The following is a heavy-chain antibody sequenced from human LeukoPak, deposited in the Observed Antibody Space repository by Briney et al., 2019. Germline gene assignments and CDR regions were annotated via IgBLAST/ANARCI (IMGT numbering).Heavy chain of an antibody. CDR1: GYSFTTYW. Sequence: LGESLKISCKASGYSFTTYWIGWVRQMPGKGLEWMGIIYPGDSDTRYSPSLQGQVTISADKSINTAYLQWSSLTASDTAMYFCARRGGSLHYFDYWGQGSLVTVSS. CDR2: IYPGDSDT. V-gene: IGHV5-51*01. D-gene: IGHD2-15*01. CDR3: ARRGGSLHYFDY. J-gene: IGHJ4*02.